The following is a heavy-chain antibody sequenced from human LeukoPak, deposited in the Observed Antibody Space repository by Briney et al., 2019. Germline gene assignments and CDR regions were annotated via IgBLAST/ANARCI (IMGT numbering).Heavy chain of an antibody. CDR3: ARSKTYRSTWNTDY. CDR1: GGSISSGGYY. D-gene: IGHD2-2*01. Sequence: PSQTLSLTCTVSGGSISSGGYYWSWIRQPPGKGLEWIGYISYGGATNYNPSLKSRLTILVDTSKNQFSLKLSSVTAADTAVYYCARSKTYRSTWNTDYWGQGTLVTVSS. J-gene: IGHJ4*02. CDR2: ISYGGAT. V-gene: IGHV4-61*08.